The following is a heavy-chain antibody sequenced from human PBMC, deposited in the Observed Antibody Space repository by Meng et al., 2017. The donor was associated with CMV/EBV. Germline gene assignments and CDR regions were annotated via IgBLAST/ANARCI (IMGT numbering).Heavy chain of an antibody. CDR1: GYTFTGYY. CDR3: ARGVAAAGTPDWFDP. V-gene: IGHV1-2*02. J-gene: IGHJ5*02. Sequence: ASVTVSCKASGYTFTGYYMHWVRQAPGQGLEWMGWINPNSGGTNYAQKFQGRVTMTRDTSISTAYMELSRRRSDDTAVYYCARGVAAAGTPDWFDPWGQGTLVTVSS. D-gene: IGHD6-13*01. CDR2: INPNSGGT.